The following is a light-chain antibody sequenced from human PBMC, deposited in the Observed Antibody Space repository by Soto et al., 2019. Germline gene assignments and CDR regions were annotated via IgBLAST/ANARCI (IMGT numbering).Light chain of an antibody. V-gene: IGKV3-20*01. J-gene: IGKJ1*01. CDR2: GAS. CDR1: QSVTDDN. Sequence: VLTQSPGTLSLSPGERATLSCRASQSVTDDNFAWFQQKPGQAPTLLIHGASTRATGIPDRFSASGSGTDFTLTISRLEPEDSAMYYCQQYTRPLWTFGQGTRVEIK. CDR3: QQYTRPLWT.